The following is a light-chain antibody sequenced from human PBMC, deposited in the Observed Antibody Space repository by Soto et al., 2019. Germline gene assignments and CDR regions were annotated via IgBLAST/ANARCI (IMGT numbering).Light chain of an antibody. CDR2: AVS. CDR1: QRVSSY. CDR3: QQSYTTPSWT. J-gene: IGKJ1*01. V-gene: IGKV1-39*01. Sequence: DIQLIQSPSSLSASVGDRVTITCHTSQRVSSYLNWYQQKPGKAPKLLLNAVSTLHSGVPSRFSGSGSETDFTRTISSLQPEDSGTYYCQQSYTTPSWTFGQGTTVDI.